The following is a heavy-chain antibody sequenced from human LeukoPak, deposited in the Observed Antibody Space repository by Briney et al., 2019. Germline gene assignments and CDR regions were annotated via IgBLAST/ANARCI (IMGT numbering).Heavy chain of an antibody. Sequence: PGGSLRLSCAASGFTFSSYWMSWVRQAPGKGLEWVANIKQDGSEKYYVDSVKGRFTISRDNAKNSLYLQMNSLRAEDTAVYYCARDYGESYSEFDYWGQGTLVTVSS. D-gene: IGHD1-26*01. CDR1: GFTFSSYW. J-gene: IGHJ4*02. CDR3: ARDYGESYSEFDY. CDR2: IKQDGSEK. V-gene: IGHV3-7*05.